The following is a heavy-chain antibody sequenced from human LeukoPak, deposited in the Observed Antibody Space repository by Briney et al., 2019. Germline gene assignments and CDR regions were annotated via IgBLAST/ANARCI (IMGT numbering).Heavy chain of an antibody. CDR3: AKGGDSSPIDP. D-gene: IGHD6-13*01. Sequence: GGSLRLYCAASGFTFDDYAMHWVRQAPGKGLEWVTLISGDGGSTYYADSVKGRLTISRDNSKNSLYLQMNSLRTEDTALYYCAKGGDSSPIDPWGQGTLVTVSS. V-gene: IGHV3-43*02. J-gene: IGHJ5*02. CDR2: ISGDGGST. CDR1: GFTFDDYA.